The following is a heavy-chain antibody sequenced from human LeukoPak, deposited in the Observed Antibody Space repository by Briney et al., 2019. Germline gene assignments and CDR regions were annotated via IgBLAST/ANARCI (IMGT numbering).Heavy chain of an antibody. CDR3: AKGQYYDFWSGYPRWFDP. CDR1: GFTFSSYA. V-gene: IGHV3-23*01. D-gene: IGHD3-3*01. CDR2: ISGSGGST. Sequence: GGSLRLSCAASGFTFSSYAMSWVRQAPGKGLEWVSAISGSGGSTYYADSVKGRFTISRDNSKNTLYLQMNSLRAEDTAVYYCAKGQYYDFWSGYPRWFDPWGQGTLVTVSS. J-gene: IGHJ5*02.